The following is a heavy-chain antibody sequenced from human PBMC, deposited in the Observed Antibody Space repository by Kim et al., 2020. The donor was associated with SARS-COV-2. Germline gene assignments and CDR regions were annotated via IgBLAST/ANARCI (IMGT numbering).Heavy chain of an antibody. D-gene: IGHD3-10*01. CDR2: ISSDSSYI. Sequence: GGSLRLSCEASGFTFSSYSINWVRQAPGKGLEWVSSISSDSSYIYYADSLKGRFTISRDNSKNSLYLQMNCLRAEDTAVYYCARDNGGEYYDGSGKHFYYNGIDVWGQGTTVTVSS. CDR3: ARDNGGEYYDGSGKHFYYNGIDV. CDR1: GFTFSSYS. J-gene: IGHJ6*02. V-gene: IGHV3-21*01.